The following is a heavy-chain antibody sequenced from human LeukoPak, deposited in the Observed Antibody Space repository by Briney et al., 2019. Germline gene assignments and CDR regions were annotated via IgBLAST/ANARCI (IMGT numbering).Heavy chain of an antibody. J-gene: IGHJ5*02. CDR3: ARALGENWFDP. CDR2: ISSSSSYI. Sequence: GGSLRLSCAASGFTFSSYSMNWVRQAPGKALEWVSSISSSSSYIYYADSVRGRFTISRDHANNSLYLQMNSLRAEDTAVYYCARALGENWFDPWGQGTLVTVSS. D-gene: IGHD3-10*01. V-gene: IGHV3-21*01. CDR1: GFTFSSYS.